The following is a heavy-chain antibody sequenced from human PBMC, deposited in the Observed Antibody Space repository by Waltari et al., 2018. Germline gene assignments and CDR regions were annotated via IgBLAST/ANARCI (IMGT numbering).Heavy chain of an antibody. CDR1: GCTFSGSY. J-gene: IGHJ4*02. Sequence: VQLVQSGAEVKKPGASVKISCRASGCTFSGSYMHWVRQAPGQGLEMMGWINPYNGSTNYAQKFQGRVTMTIDTSISTAYMQLSRLRYDDTAMYYCARGGYNSGRWNWGQGTLVTVSS. V-gene: IGHV1-2*02. CDR2: INPYNGST. D-gene: IGHD6-19*01. CDR3: ARGGYNSGRWN.